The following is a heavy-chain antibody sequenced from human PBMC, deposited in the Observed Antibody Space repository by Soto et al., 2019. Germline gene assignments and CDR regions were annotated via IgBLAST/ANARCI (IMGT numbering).Heavy chain of an antibody. CDR3: AKGLNGPLGYYYYYYYMDV. V-gene: IGHV3-23*01. Sequence: GGSLRLSCAASGFTFSSYAMSWVRQTPGKGLEWVSAISGSGGSTYYADSVKGRFTISRDNSKNTLYLQMNSLRAEDTAVYYCAKGLNGPLGYYYYYYYMDVWGKGTTVTVSS. CDR2: ISGSGGST. J-gene: IGHJ6*03. D-gene: IGHD3-22*01. CDR1: GFTFSSYA.